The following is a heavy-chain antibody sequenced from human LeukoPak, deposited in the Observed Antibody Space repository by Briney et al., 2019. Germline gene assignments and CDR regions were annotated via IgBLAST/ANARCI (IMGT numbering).Heavy chain of an antibody. J-gene: IGHJ4*02. Sequence: PSETLSLTCAVYGGSFSGYYWSWIRQPPGKGLEWIGEINHSGSTNYNPSLKSRVTISVDTSKNQFSLKLSSVTAADTAVYYCARGVFYDFWSGYCTPFDYWGQGTLVTVSS. D-gene: IGHD3-3*01. CDR2: INHSGST. CDR3: ARGVFYDFWSGYCTPFDY. V-gene: IGHV4-34*01. CDR1: GGSFSGYY.